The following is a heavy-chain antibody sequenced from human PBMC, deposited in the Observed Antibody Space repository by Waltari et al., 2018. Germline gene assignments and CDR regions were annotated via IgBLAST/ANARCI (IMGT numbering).Heavy chain of an antibody. J-gene: IGHJ4*02. Sequence: EVQLVESGGGLIQPGGSLRLSCAASGFTVSSNYMSWVRQAPGKGLEWVSVIYSGGSTYYADSVKGRFTISRDNSKNTLYLQMNSLRAEDTAVYYCARAGIVGARPPCFFDYWGQGTLVTVSS. CDR3: ARAGIVGARPPCFFDY. CDR2: IYSGGST. D-gene: IGHD1-26*01. V-gene: IGHV3-53*01. CDR1: GFTVSSNY.